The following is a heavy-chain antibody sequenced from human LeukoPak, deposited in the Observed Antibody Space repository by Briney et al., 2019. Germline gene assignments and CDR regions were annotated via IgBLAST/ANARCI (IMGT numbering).Heavy chain of an antibody. CDR2: IIPIFGTA. CDR3: ARQQWLRNYYYYYYYMDV. D-gene: IGHD6-19*01. V-gene: IGHV1-69*06. CDR1: GGTFSSYA. Sequence: GSSVKVSCKASGGTFSSYAISWVRQAPGQGLEWMGGIIPIFGTANYAQKFQGRVTITADKSTSTAYMELSSLRSEDTAVYYCARQQWLRNYYYYYYYMDVWGKGTTVTVSS. J-gene: IGHJ6*03.